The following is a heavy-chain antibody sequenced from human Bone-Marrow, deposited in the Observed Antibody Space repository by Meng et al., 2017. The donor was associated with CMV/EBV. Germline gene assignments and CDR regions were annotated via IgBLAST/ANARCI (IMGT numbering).Heavy chain of an antibody. CDR2: IYYSGST. CDR1: GCSISSYY. CDR3: ARVGTGYYGSGSYLYYFAD. V-gene: IGHV4-59*12. D-gene: IGHD3-10*01. Sequence: GSLRLSCTVSGCSISSYYWSWIRQPPGKGLEWIGYIYYSGSTNYNPSLKSRVTISVDTSKNQFSLKLSSVTAADTAIYYCARVGTGYYGSGSYLYYFADWGPGQLVHGSS. J-gene: IGHJ4*01.